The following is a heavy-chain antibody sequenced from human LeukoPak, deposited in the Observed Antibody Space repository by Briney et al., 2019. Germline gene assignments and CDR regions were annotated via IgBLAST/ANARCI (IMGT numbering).Heavy chain of an antibody. CDR1: GFTFSDYY. J-gene: IGHJ6*02. CDR2: ISSSSSYT. CDR3: ATVSAAGKGGLGYYYYGMDV. D-gene: IGHD6-13*01. Sequence: PGGSLRLPCAASGFTFSDYYMSWIRQAPGKGLEWVSYISSSSSYTNYADSVKGRFTISRDNAKNSLYLQMNSLRAEDTAVYYCATVSAAGKGGLGYYYYGMDVWGQGTTVTVSS. V-gene: IGHV3-11*06.